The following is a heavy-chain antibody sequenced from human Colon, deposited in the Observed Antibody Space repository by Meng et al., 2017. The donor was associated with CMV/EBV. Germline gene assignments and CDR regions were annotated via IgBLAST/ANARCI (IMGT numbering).Heavy chain of an antibody. V-gene: IGHV1-2*02. Sequence: QRMQSGAGVKEPGASVKVSCKTSGYTISDYYMHWVRQAPGQGLEWMGWVRSDGSATNYAQKFRGRVTMTRDASVSAAYMELSGLTSDDTAVYFCVRSSGWSLFDYWGPGALVTVSS. D-gene: IGHD6-19*01. CDR1: GYTISDYY. J-gene: IGHJ4*02. CDR2: VRSDGSAT. CDR3: VRSSGWSLFDY.